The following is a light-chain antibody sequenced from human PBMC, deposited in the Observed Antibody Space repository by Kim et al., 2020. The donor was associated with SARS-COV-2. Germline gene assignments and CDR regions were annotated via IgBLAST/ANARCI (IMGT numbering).Light chain of an antibody. CDR1: QDISNH. V-gene: IGKV1-33*01. J-gene: IGKJ5*01. Sequence: SASVGDRVTITCQASQDISNHLNWYQQKPGKAPKLLIYDSSTLESGVPSRFGGSGSGTDFTFTISSLQPEDVATYYCQRYDSLPSTFGQGTRLEIK. CDR3: QRYDSLPST. CDR2: DSS.